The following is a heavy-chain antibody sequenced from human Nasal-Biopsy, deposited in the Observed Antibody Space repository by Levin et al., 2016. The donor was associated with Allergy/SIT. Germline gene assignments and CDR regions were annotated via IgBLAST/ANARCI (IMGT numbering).Heavy chain of an antibody. Sequence: SGPTLVKPTQTLTLTCTFSGFSMSTYGEGVGWLRQPPGEAPEWLAFIYSDNDKRYSPSLKRRLAITKDTSRNQVVLTMTDMDPVDTATYYCAHRRWAECASSRCYVHFDHWGQGTLVTVSS. D-gene: IGHD3-16*01. CDR3: AHRRWAECASSRCYVHFDH. J-gene: IGHJ4*02. CDR2: IYSDNDK. CDR1: GFSMSTYGEG. V-gene: IGHV2-5*02.